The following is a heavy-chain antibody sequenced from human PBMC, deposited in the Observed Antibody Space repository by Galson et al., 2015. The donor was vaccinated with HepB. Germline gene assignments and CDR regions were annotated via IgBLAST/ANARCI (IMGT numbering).Heavy chain of an antibody. CDR2: ISGSGGNT. V-gene: IGHV3-23*01. CDR3: AKGGLMTTVTKRNWFDP. D-gene: IGHD4-11*01. CDR1: GFTFSSYA. J-gene: IGHJ5*02. Sequence: SLRLSCAASGFTFSSYAMSWVRQAPGKGLEWVSTISGSGGNTYYADSVKGRFTISRDNSKNTLYLQMNSLRAEDTAIYYCAKGGLMTTVTKRNWFDPWGQGTLVTVSS.